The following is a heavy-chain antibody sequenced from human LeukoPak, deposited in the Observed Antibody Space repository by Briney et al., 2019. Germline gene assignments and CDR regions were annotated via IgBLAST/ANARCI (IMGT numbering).Heavy chain of an antibody. J-gene: IGHJ6*03. CDR3: VRESRRYQLPGLNDYYYMDV. CDR2: IKQDGSEK. V-gene: IGHV3-7*01. CDR1: GFTFSSYE. D-gene: IGHD2-2*01. Sequence: GGSLRLSCAASGFTFSSYEMNWVRQAPGKGLEWVANIKQDGSEKYYVDSVKGRFTISRDIAKNSLYLQMNSLRAEDTAVYYCVRESRRYQLPGLNDYYYMDVWGKGTTVTVSS.